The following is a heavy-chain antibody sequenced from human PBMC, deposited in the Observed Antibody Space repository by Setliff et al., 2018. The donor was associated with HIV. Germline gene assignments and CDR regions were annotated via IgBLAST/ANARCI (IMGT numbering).Heavy chain of an antibody. CDR1: GSSISSVYY. Sequence: PSETLSLTCAVSGSSISSVYYWSWVRQPPGKGLEWIGSIYNTGNTYYNSSLRRRVFISRDASKEFFPLRLTSVTAADSAVYYCATGGANYAWGQGSLVTVSS. CDR2: IYNTGNT. D-gene: IGHD1-7*01. J-gene: IGHJ5*02. CDR3: ATGGANYA. V-gene: IGHV4-38-2*01.